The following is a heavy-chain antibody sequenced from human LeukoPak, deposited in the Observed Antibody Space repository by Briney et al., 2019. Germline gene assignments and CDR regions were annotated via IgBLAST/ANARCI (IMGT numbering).Heavy chain of an antibody. V-gene: IGHV3-23*01. CDR3: AKDSSSVTHYYYYGMDV. J-gene: IGHJ6*02. D-gene: IGHD6-6*01. CDR2: ISGSGGST. Sequence: GGSLRLSCAASGFTFTNYAMSWVRQAPGKGLEWVSAISGSGGSTYYADSVKGRFTISRDNSKNTLYLQMNSLRAEDTAVYYCAKDSSSVTHYYYYGMDVWGQGTTVTVSS. CDR1: GFTFTNYA.